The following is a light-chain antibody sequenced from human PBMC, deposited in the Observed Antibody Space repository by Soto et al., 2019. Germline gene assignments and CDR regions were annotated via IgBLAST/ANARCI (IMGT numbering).Light chain of an antibody. CDR1: SSNIGAGYD. V-gene: IGLV1-40*01. J-gene: IGLJ2*01. CDR3: QSYDSSLHVV. Sequence: QSVLTQPPSVSGVPGQRVTISCTGSSSNIGAGYDVHWYQQLPGTAPKLLIYGNSNRPSGVPDRFSGSKSGTSASLAITGLQAEDEADYYCQSYDSSLHVVFGGGTKLTVL. CDR2: GNS.